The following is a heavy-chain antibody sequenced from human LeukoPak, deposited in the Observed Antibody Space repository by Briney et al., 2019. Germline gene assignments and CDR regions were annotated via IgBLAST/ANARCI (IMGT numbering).Heavy chain of an antibody. V-gene: IGHV4-59*08. D-gene: IGHD3-16*01. CDR1: GGSISNYY. CDR3: ARGVGLGGY. CDR2: IYYSGST. J-gene: IGHJ4*02. Sequence: SETLSLTCTVSGGSISNYYWSWIRQSPGKGLEWIAYIYYSGSTNCNPSLKSRVTISADTSKNQFSLKLSSVTAADTAVYYCARGVGLGGYWGQGTLVTVSS.